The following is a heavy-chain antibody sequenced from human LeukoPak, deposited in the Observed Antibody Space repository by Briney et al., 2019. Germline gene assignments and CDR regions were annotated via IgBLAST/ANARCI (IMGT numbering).Heavy chain of an antibody. J-gene: IGHJ4*02. V-gene: IGHV1-3*01. Sequence: ASVKVSCKASEYTFTDYAINWVRQAPGQRLEWMGWINAGNGNTRYSQRFQGRVTITRDTSASTAYMELSSLTSEDTAVYYCARGRWSATTASYCLDFWGQGTLVTVSS. CDR1: EYTFTDYA. CDR2: INAGNGNT. CDR3: ARGRWSATTASYCLDF. D-gene: IGHD5-24*01.